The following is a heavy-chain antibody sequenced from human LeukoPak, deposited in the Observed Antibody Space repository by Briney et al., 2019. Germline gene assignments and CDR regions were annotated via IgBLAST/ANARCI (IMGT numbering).Heavy chain of an antibody. J-gene: IGHJ4*02. CDR1: GFTFSSHS. Sequence: GGSLRLSCAASGFTFSSHSMNWVRQAPGKGLEWVSSISSSSSYIYYADSVKGRFTISRDNAKNSLYLQMNSLRAEDTAVYYCARDLTRGSYSYFDYWGQGTLVTVSS. CDR2: ISSSSSYI. V-gene: IGHV3-21*01. D-gene: IGHD1-26*01. CDR3: ARDLTRGSYSYFDY.